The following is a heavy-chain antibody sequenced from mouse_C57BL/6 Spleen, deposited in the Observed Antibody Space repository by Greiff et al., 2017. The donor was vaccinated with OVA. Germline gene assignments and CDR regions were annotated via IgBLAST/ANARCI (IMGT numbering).Heavy chain of an antibody. D-gene: IGHD2-10*02. CDR3: ARSGYGNDGDY. Sequence: QVQLQQSGAELVRPGTSVKLSCKASGYTFTSYWMHWVKQRPGQGLEWIGVIDPSDSYTNYNQKFKGKATLTVDTSSSTAYMQLRSLTSEDAAVYYCARSGYGNDGDYWGQGTTLTVSS. V-gene: IGHV1-59*01. J-gene: IGHJ2*01. CDR1: GYTFTSYW. CDR2: IDPSDSYT.